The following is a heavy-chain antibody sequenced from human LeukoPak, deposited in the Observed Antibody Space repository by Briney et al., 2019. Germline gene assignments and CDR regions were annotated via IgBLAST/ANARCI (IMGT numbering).Heavy chain of an antibody. CDR3: ARHPSEYCGGDCYSDAFDI. V-gene: IGHV4-30-2*01. CDR2: IYHSGST. D-gene: IGHD2-21*02. Sequence: SQTLSLTCAVSGGSVSSGGYSWSWIRQPPGKGLEWIGEIYHSGSTNYNPSLKSRVTISVDKSKNQFSLKLSSVTAADTAVYYCARHPSEYCGGDCYSDAFDIWGQGTMVTVSS. J-gene: IGHJ3*02. CDR1: GGSVSSGGYS.